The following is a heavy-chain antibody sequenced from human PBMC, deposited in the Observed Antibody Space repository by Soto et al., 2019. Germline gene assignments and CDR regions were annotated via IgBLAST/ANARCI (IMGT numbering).Heavy chain of an antibody. CDR3: ARVVATVAGPYGMDV. V-gene: IGHV1-18*01. CDR2: INAYNGNT. Sequence: ASVKVSCKAFRYSFTSYARHWVRQAPGQGLEWMGWINAYNGNTNFSQKLQGRVTMTTDTSTSIAYMELRSLRSDDTAVYYCARVVATVAGPYGMDVWGQGTTVTVSS. J-gene: IGHJ6*02. D-gene: IGHD6-19*01. CDR1: RYSFTSYA.